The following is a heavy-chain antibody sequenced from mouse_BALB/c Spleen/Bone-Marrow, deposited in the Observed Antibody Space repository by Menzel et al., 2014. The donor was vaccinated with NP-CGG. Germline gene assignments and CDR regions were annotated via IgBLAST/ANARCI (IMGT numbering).Heavy chain of an antibody. CDR3: ATMITDWYFDV. Sequence: VQLQQSGADLVKPVASVKLSCTASGFNIKDTFMLWVKQRPEQGLEWIGMIDPANGITKFDPKFQGKATIKADASSNTAYLQLSSLTSEDTAVYYCATMITDWYFDVWGAGTTVTGSS. CDR2: IDPANGIT. D-gene: IGHD2-4*01. V-gene: IGHV14-3*02. CDR1: GFNIKDTF. J-gene: IGHJ1*01.